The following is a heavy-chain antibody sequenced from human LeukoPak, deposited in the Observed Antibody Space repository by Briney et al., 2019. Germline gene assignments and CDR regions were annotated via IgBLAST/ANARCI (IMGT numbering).Heavy chain of an antibody. CDR1: GGSFSGYY. Sequence: SETLSLTCAVYGGSFSGYYWSWIRQPPGKGLEWIGEINHSGSTNYNPSLKSRVTISVDTSKNQFSLRLSSVTAADTAVYYCARGRVRWSFDYWGQGTLVTVSS. CDR3: ARGRVRWSFDY. V-gene: IGHV4-34*01. D-gene: IGHD4-23*01. J-gene: IGHJ4*02. CDR2: INHSGST.